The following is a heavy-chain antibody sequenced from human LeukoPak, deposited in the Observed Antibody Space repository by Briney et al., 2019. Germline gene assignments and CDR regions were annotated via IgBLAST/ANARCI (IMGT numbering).Heavy chain of an antibody. V-gene: IGHV4-59*08. Sequence: PSETLSLTCTVSGGSISNYYWSWIRQPPGEGLEWIGYIYYSGITNYNPSLKSRVTISVDTSNNQFSLKLSSVTAADTAVYYCERRSTGVTLWGQGTLVTVSS. J-gene: IGHJ4*02. D-gene: IGHD7-27*01. CDR1: GGSISNYY. CDR3: ERRSTGVTL. CDR2: IYYSGIT.